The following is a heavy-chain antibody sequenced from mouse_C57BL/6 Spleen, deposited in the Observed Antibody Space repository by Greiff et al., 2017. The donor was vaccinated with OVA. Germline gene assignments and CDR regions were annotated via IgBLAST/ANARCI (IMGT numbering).Heavy chain of an antibody. CDR1: GYTFTDYN. D-gene: IGHD1-1*01. J-gene: IGHJ1*03. CDR2: INPNNGGT. V-gene: IGHV1-18*01. CDR3: ARGAYYYGSRDWYFDF. Sequence: EVQLQQSGPELVKPGASVKIPCKASGYTFTDYNMDWVKQSHGKSLEWIGDINPNNGGTIYNQKFKGKATLTVDKSSSTAYMELLSLTSEDTAVYYCARGAYYYGSRDWYFDFWGTGTTVTVSS.